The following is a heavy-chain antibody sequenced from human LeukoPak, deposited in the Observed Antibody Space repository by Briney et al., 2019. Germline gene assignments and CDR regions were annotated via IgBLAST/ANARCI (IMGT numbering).Heavy chain of an antibody. CDR2: ISKSGTYI. Sequence: GGSLRLSCAASGFTFRDYTMNWVRQAPGKGLQWVSAISKSGTYIKYADSVKGRFTVSRDNAKNSLFLQMNSLRVEDTAVYFCAREVLIVVEPAANTIDYWGQGTRVTVSS. J-gene: IGHJ4*02. CDR3: AREVLIVVEPAANTIDY. CDR1: GFTFRDYT. V-gene: IGHV3-21*01. D-gene: IGHD2-2*01.